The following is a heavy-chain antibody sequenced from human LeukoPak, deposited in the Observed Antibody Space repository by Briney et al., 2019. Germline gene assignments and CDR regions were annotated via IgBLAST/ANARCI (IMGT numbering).Heavy chain of an antibody. J-gene: IGHJ4*02. D-gene: IGHD2-15*01. CDR2: ISSSSSTI. CDR1: GFTFSSYA. Sequence: GGSLRLSCAASGFTFSSYAMSWVRQAPGKGLEWVSYISSSSSTIYYADSVKGRFTISRDNAKNSLYLQMNSLRAEDTAVYYCARSGRSESKNFDYWGQGTLVTVSS. CDR3: ARSGRSESKNFDY. V-gene: IGHV3-48*01.